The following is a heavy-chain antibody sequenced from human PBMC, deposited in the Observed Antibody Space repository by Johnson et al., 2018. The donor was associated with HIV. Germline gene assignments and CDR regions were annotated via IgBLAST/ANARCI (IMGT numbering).Heavy chain of an antibody. V-gene: IGHV3-48*04. CDR3: SKDFPYTYGPSAFDI. J-gene: IGHJ3*02. CDR1: GFTFSSYG. Sequence: VQLVESGGGVVQPGRSLRLSCAASGFTFSSYGMHWVRQAPVKGLEWVSYISSSGSTIYYGDSVKGRFTISMDNAKKILYLQMNSLRAEDTAVYYCSKDFPYTYGPSAFDIWGQGTMVTVSS. CDR2: ISSSGSTI. D-gene: IGHD5-18*01.